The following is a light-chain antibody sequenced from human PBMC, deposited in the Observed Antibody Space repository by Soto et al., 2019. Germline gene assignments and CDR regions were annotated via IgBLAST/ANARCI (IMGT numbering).Light chain of an antibody. J-gene: IGKJ5*01. V-gene: IGKV3-15*01. Sequence: EVVLTQSPATLSVSPGERATLSCRASQSVSSKLAWYQQRPGQAPRLLIYGASTRATGIPARFSGSGSGTEFTLTISSLQSEDFAVYYCQQYDDWPPITFGQGTRLEIK. CDR1: QSVSSK. CDR3: QQYDDWPPIT. CDR2: GAS.